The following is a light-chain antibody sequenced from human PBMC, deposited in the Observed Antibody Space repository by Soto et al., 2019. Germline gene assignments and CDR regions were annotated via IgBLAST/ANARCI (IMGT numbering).Light chain of an antibody. Sequence: QSALTQPASVSGSPGQSITISCTGTSSDVGGYNYVSWYQQHPGKAPKLMIYEVSNRPSGVSNRFSGSKSGNTASLTISGLQAEDEADYYCSSYKSSTYVLGNGTKVTVL. CDR1: SSDVGGYNY. J-gene: IGLJ1*01. CDR2: EVS. CDR3: SSYKSSTYV. V-gene: IGLV2-14*01.